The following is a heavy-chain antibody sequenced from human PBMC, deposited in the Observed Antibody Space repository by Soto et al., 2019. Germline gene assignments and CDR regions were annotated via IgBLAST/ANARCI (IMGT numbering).Heavy chain of an antibody. CDR2: IIPMFGLP. CDR1: GGTFTTYT. CDR3: IFDLKTGVVYFDS. V-gene: IGHV1-69*02. Sequence: QVQLVQSGDEVRKPGSSVKVSCKVSGGTFTTYTISWVRQAPGQGLEWMGRIIPMFGLPNHAQKFQGRVTMTADKSTSTSYLEMSGLTSEDTAVYYCIFDLKTGVVYFDSWGQGTLVTVSS. J-gene: IGHJ4*02. D-gene: IGHD2-21*01.